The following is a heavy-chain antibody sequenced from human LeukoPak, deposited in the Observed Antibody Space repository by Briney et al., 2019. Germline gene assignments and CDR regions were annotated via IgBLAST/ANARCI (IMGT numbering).Heavy chain of an antibody. CDR2: INPSGGST. CDR3: ARGGRVATTFDFDY. D-gene: IGHD5-12*01. CDR1: GYTFTNYY. J-gene: IGHJ4*02. Sequence: ASVKVSCKASGYTFTNYYMHWVRQAPGQGLEWMGIINPSGGSTSYAQKFQGRLTMTRDTSTITVYMDLRSLTSEDTAVYYCARGGRVATTFDFDYWGQGTLVTVSS. V-gene: IGHV1-46*01.